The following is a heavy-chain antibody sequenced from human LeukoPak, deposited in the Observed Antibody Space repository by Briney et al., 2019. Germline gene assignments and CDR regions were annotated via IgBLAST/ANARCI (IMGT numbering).Heavy chain of an antibody. CDR3: ARNFRTDIRIDY. Sequence: SETLSLTCTVSGGSISSNTHYWVWVRQPPGKGLEWLGSIYYTGSTYFSPSLKSRVAISVDTSKSQFSLKLSSVTAADTAVYFCARNFRTDIRIDYWGQGTLVTVSP. D-gene: IGHD3/OR15-3a*01. J-gene: IGHJ4*02. CDR1: GGSISSNTHY. CDR2: IYYTGST. V-gene: IGHV4-39*01.